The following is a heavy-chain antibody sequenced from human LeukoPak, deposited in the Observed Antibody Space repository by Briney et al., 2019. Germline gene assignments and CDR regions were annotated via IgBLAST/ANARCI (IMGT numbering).Heavy chain of an antibody. CDR2: ISAYNGNT. Sequence: ASVKVSCKASGYTFNNYGISWVRQAPGQGLEWMGRISAYNGNTNYAQKVQGRVTMTTDTSTTTAYMELRSLRSDDTAVYYCARDSADCSGDGCYSAEYFQHWGQGTLVTVSS. CDR3: ARDSADCSGDGCYSAEYFQH. CDR1: GYTFNNYG. J-gene: IGHJ1*01. D-gene: IGHD2-15*01. V-gene: IGHV1-18*01.